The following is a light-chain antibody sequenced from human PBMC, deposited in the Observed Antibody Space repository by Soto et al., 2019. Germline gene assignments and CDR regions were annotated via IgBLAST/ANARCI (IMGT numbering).Light chain of an antibody. J-gene: IGKJ1*01. CDR1: QSISSSY. CDR2: SAS. V-gene: IGKV3D-20*02. CDR3: QQRTNWPPWT. Sequence: IVSTQSPGTLSLSPGERATLPCRASQSISSSYLAWYQQKPGQAPRLLIYSASSRATGIPDRFSGSGSGTDFTLTITRLEPEDFAVYYCQQRTNWPPWTFGQGTKVDI.